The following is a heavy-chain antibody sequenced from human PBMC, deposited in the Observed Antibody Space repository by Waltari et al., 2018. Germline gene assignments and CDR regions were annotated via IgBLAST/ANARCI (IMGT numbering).Heavy chain of an antibody. CDR3: ATPTDCSGGDCYVSPLDS. V-gene: IGHV3-23*01. J-gene: IGHJ4*02. Sequence: EVQLLDSGGGLVQPGGSLRLSCAGSGFTFSKFAMSWVRQASGKGLEWVSRITYSGITQYADFVQCRFTVSRDNSKNTLYLQMNSLRAEDTAIYYCATPTDCSGGDCYVSPLDSWSQGTLVTVSS. D-gene: IGHD2-21*01. CDR1: GFTFSKFA. CDR2: ITYSGIT.